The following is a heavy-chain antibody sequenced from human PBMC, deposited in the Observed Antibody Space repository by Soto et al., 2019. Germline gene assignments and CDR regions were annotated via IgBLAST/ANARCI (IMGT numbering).Heavy chain of an antibody. J-gene: IGHJ4*02. CDR1: GFTFSSYW. Sequence: PSWSLRLSCADSGFTFSSYWMSWFRQAPGKGLEWVANIKQDGSEKYYVDSVKGRFTISRDNAQNSLYLQMNSLRAEDTAVYYCARLNPGSACGGDCYLNGFDYWGQGTMVTVSS. V-gene: IGHV3-7*01. CDR3: ARLNPGSACGGDCYLNGFDY. CDR2: IKQDGSEK. D-gene: IGHD2-21*02.